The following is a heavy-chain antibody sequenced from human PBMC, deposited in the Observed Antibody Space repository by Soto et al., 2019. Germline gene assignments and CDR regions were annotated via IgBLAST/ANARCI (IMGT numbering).Heavy chain of an antibody. D-gene: IGHD1-26*01. J-gene: IGHJ4*02. V-gene: IGHV4-31*03. Sequence: SDASSVANGYSTRGGSYWSWIRQHPGKGLEWIGYIYYSGSTYYNPSLKSRVTISVDTSKNQFSLKLSSVTAADTAVYYWARDPTVWGQGTLVTVSS. CDR2: IYYSGST. CDR1: NGYSTRGGSY. CDR3: ARDPTV.